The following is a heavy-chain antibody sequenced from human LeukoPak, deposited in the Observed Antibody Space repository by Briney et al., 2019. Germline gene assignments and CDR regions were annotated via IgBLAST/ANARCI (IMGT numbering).Heavy chain of an antibody. CDR1: GYTFTSYY. CDR3: ATSVVEVAALDY. V-gene: IGHV1-46*01. Sequence: ASVKVSCKASGYTFTSYYMHRVRQAPGQGLEWMGIINPSGGSTSYAQKFQGRVTMTRDTSTSTVYMELSSLRSEDTAVYYCATSVVEVAALDYWGQGTLVTVSP. D-gene: IGHD2-15*01. J-gene: IGHJ4*02. CDR2: INPSGGST.